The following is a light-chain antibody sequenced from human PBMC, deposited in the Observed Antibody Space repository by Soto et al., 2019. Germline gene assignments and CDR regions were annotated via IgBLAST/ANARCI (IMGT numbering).Light chain of an antibody. CDR1: QSVSSY. CDR3: QHRGNWSRWT. Sequence: EIVLTQSPSTLSLSPGERATLTCRASQSVSSYLAWYQQKPGQAPRLLIYDASNRDTGIPVRFSGSGSGTEFTLTISSLEPEDFAVYYCQHRGNWSRWTFGQGTKVEIK. CDR2: DAS. V-gene: IGKV3-11*01. J-gene: IGKJ1*01.